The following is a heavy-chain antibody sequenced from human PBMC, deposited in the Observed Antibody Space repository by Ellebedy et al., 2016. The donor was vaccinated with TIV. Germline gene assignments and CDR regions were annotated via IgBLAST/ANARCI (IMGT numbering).Heavy chain of an antibody. D-gene: IGHD2/OR15-2a*01. Sequence: PGGSLRLSCAASGFTFSTYAMSWVRQAPGTGLEWVSGIDASGGTTSYADSVKGRFTISSTNSKNTLYLQMNSLRPEDTAVYYWARKIDWFDPWGQGTLVTVSS. CDR3: ARKIDWFDP. J-gene: IGHJ5*01. CDR2: IDASGGTT. CDR1: GFTFSTYA. V-gene: IGHV3-23*01.